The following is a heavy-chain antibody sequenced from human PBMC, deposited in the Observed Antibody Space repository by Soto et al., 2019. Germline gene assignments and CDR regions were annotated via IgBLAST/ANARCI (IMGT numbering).Heavy chain of an antibody. J-gene: IGHJ4*02. D-gene: IGHD6-19*01. CDR2: MSHIGSV. CDR3: ARSLGWYAIDY. V-gene: IGHV4-4*02. CDR1: GVSIGSNYY. Sequence: QVLLQESGPGLVQPSGTLSLSCVVSGVSIGSNYYWGWVRQPPGKGLEWLGYMSHIGSVNYNPSLKSRVTISMEKSQNQFSLKLNSVTAADTAVYYCARSLGWYAIDYWGQGTLVIVSS.